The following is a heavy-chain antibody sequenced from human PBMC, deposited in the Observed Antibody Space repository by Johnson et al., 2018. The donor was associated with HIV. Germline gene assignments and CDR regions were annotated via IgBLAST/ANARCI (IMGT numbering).Heavy chain of an antibody. Sequence: QVQLVESGGALVKPGGSLRLSCAASGFTFSDYYMSRIRQAPGKGLEWVSYISSSGSTIYSADSVKGRFTISRDNAKNSLYLQMNSLRAEDTALYYCAKVMTPVDWHGFDIWGQGTMVTVSS. CDR2: ISSSGSTI. D-gene: IGHD4-23*01. J-gene: IGHJ3*02. CDR3: AKVMTPVDWHGFDI. CDR1: GFTFSDYY. V-gene: IGHV3-11*01.